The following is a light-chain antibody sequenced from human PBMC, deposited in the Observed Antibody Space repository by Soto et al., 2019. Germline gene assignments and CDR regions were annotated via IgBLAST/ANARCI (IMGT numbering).Light chain of an antibody. Sequence: QSVLTQPPSVSAAPGQKVTISCSGNSSNNGNNYVSWYQQLPGTAPKLLIYDNNKRPSGIPDRFSGSKSGTSATLGITGLQTGDEADYYCGTWDSSLSAGYFFGTGTKLTVL. V-gene: IGLV1-51*01. CDR2: DNN. CDR3: GTWDSSLSAGYF. J-gene: IGLJ1*01. CDR1: SSNNGNNY.